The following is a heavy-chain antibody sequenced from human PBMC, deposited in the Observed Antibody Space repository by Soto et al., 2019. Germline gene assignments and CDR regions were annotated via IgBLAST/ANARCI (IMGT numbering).Heavy chain of an antibody. CDR1: GFTFSSYS. D-gene: IGHD3-22*01. J-gene: IGHJ1*01. Sequence: GGSLRLSWAASGFTFSSYSMNWVRQAPGKGLEWVSSISSSSSYIYYADSVKGRFTISRDNAKNSLYLQMNSLRAEDTAVYYCARVYYYDSSGYPMTFEYFQHWGQGTLVTVSS. CDR3: ARVYYYDSSGYPMTFEYFQH. CDR2: ISSSSSYI. V-gene: IGHV3-21*01.